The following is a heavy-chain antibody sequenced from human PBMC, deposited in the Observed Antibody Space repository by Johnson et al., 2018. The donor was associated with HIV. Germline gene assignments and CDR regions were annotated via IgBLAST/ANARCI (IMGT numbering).Heavy chain of an antibody. V-gene: IGHV3-30*04. CDR1: GFTFSSYA. D-gene: IGHD5-24*01. Sequence: QVQLVESGGGVVQPGRSLRLSCAASGFTFSSYAMHWVRQAPGKGLEWLAVISYDGSNKYYADSVKGRFTISRDNSKNTLYLQMNSLRAEDTAVYYCARDLGPDGAFDIWGQGTMVTVSS. J-gene: IGHJ3*02. CDR2: ISYDGSNK. CDR3: ARDLGPDGAFDI.